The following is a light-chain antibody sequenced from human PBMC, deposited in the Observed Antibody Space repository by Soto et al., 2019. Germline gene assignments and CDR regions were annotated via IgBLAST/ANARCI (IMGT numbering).Light chain of an antibody. V-gene: IGLV2-14*01. CDR1: SSDVGTRNF. CDR3: SAYTVSRTYV. Sequence: QSALTQPASVSGSPGQSITISCTGTSSDVGTRNFVSWYQQHPGKAPKLMIYNVYDRPSGISYRFSGSKSGNTASLTISGLQGEDEADYYCSAYTVSRTYVFGTGTKVTVL. CDR2: NVY. J-gene: IGLJ1*01.